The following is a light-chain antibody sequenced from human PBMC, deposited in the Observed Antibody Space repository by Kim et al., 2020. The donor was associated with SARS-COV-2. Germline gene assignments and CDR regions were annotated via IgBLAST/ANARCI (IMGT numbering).Light chain of an antibody. V-gene: IGLV6-57*04. Sequence: NFMLTQPHSVSESPGKTVTISCTRSSGSIASNYVQWYQQRPGSAPTTVIYEDNERLSGVPDRFSGSIDSSSNSASLIISGLKTEDEADYYCQSQDGSNVVFGGGTKVTVL. CDR3: QSQDGSNVV. J-gene: IGLJ2*01. CDR2: EDN. CDR1: SGSIASNY.